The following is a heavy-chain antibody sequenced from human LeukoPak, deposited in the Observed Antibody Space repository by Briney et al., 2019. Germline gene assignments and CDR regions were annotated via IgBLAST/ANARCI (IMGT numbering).Heavy chain of an antibody. CDR1: GGTFSSYT. CDR2: ILPILGIA. Sequence: SVKVPCKASGGTFSSYTISWVRQAPGQGLEWMGRILPILGIANYAQKFQGRVTITADKSTSTAYMELSSLRSEDTAVYYCARGNPLSIVGYDRHFDYWGQGTLVTVSS. V-gene: IGHV1-69*02. D-gene: IGHD1-26*01. J-gene: IGHJ4*02. CDR3: ARGNPLSIVGYDRHFDY.